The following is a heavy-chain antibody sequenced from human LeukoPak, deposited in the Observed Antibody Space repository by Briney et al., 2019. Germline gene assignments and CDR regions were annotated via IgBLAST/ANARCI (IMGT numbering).Heavy chain of an antibody. CDR3: ARVSYSSSFDFDY. CDR1: GGSVSSGSYY. D-gene: IGHD6-6*01. CDR2: IYYSGST. J-gene: IGHJ4*02. Sequence: SETLSPTCTVSGGSVSSGSYYWSWIRQPPGKGLEWIGYIYYSGSTNYNPSLKSRVTISVDTSKNQFSLKLSSVTAADTAVYYCARVSYSSSFDFDYWGQGTLVTVSS. V-gene: IGHV4-61*01.